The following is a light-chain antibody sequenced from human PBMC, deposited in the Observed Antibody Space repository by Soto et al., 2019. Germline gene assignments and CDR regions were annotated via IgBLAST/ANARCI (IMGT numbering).Light chain of an antibody. Sequence: QSVLTQPPSVSGSPGQSVTISCTGTSNDVASNYRVSWYQQPPGTAPQLVIYGVTNRPSGVPDRFSGSRSGNTASLTISGREAEDEADYFCISYTDSSTYVFGTGTKLTVL. V-gene: IGLV2-18*02. CDR3: ISYTDSSTYV. CDR1: SNDVASNYR. CDR2: GVT. J-gene: IGLJ1*01.